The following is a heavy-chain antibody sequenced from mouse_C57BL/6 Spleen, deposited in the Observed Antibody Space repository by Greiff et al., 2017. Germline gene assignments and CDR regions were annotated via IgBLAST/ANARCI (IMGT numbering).Heavy chain of an antibody. CDR2: IWSGGST. V-gene: IGHV2-2*01. J-gene: IGHJ3*01. CDR1: GFSLTSYG. Sequence: VKVIESGPGLVQPSQSLSITCTVSGFSLTSYGVHWVRQSPGQGLEWLGVIWSGGSTDYNAAFISRLSISKDNSKSQVFFKMNSLQADDTAIYDCARGDDYEGAWFAYWGQGTLVTVSA. CDR3: ARGDDYEGAWFAY. D-gene: IGHD2-4*01.